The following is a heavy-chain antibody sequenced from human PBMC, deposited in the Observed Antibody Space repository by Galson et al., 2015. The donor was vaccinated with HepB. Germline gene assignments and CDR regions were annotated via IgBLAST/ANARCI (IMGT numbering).Heavy chain of an antibody. CDR1: GYTFTSYG. CDR2: FSADNGNT. D-gene: IGHD4-17*01. Sequence: SVKVSCTASGYTFTSYGISWVRQAPGQGLEWMGGFSADNGNTKYTQTLQGRVTMTADTSASTAYMELSSLRSDDTAVYYCARDFYDYGDNNYFDYWGQGTLVTVSS. J-gene: IGHJ4*02. V-gene: IGHV1-18*04. CDR3: ARDFYDYGDNNYFDY.